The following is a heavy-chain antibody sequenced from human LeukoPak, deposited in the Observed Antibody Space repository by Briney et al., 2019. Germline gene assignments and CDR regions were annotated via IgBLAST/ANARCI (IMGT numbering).Heavy chain of an antibody. D-gene: IGHD3-10*01. CDR2: INHSGST. CDR1: GGSSSGYY. J-gene: IGHJ4*02. CDR3: ARVGTMVRGVIITPLYYFDY. V-gene: IGHV4-34*01. Sequence: SETLSLTCAVYGGSSSGYYWSWIRQPPGKGLEWIGEINHSGSTNYNPSLKSRVTISVDTSKNQFSLKLSSVTAADTAVYYCARVGTMVRGVIITPLYYFDYWGQGTLVTVSS.